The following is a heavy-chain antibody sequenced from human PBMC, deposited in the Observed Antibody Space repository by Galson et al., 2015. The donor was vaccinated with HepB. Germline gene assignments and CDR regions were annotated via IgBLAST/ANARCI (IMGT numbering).Heavy chain of an antibody. CDR1: GYTFTNYG. V-gene: IGHV1-18*01. D-gene: IGHD2/OR15-2a*01. J-gene: IGHJ4*02. Sequence: SVKVSCKASGYTFTNYGISWVRQAPGQGLEWMGWISAKNGNTNYAQKLQGRVTMTTDTSTSTAYMELRSLRSDDTAFYYCARAVRGLELVQPIMHVDCWGQGTLVTVSS. CDR2: ISAKNGNT. CDR3: ARAVRGLELVQPIMHVDC.